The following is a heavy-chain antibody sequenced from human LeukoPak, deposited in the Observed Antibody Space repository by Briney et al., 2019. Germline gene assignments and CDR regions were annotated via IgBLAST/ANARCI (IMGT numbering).Heavy chain of an antibody. V-gene: IGHV1-18*01. CDR3: ARVDYGDLDY. CDR2: ISAHNGNT. CDR1: GYTFSSYG. J-gene: IGHJ4*02. Sequence: ASVKVSCKASGYTFSSYGISWVRQAPGQGLEWMGWISAHNGNTNYAQKLQGRVTMTADTSTSTAYMELRSLRSEDTAVYYCARVDYGDLDYWGQGTLVTVSS. D-gene: IGHD4-17*01.